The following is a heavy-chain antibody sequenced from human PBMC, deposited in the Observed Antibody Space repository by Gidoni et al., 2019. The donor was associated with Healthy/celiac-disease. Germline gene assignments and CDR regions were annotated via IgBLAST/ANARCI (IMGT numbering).Heavy chain of an antibody. V-gene: IGHV4-34*01. D-gene: IGHD4-4*01. J-gene: IGHJ5*02. CDR1: GGSFSGYY. Sequence: QVQLQQWRAGPLKPSETLSLTSAVCGGSFSGYYWCWIRQPPGKGLEWIGEINHSGSTNYNPSLKSRVTISVDTSKNQFSLKLSSVTAADTAVYYCASKGRLQVGWFDPWGQGTLVTVSS. CDR2: INHSGST. CDR3: ASKGRLQVGWFDP.